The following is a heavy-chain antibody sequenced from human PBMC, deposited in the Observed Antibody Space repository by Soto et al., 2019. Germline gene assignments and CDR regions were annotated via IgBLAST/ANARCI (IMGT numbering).Heavy chain of an antibody. V-gene: IGHV6-1*01. CDR1: GDSVSSNTAS. D-gene: IGHD5-12*01. CDR3: AKGDNLGPKTGYAFGP. J-gene: IGHJ5*02. CDR2: TYFRSKWYN. Sequence: QTLSLTCAISGDSVSSNTASWNWIRQSPSRGLEWLGRTYFRSKWYNDYAVSVKSRIIINPDTSNNQFSLQLNSVTPEDTAVYFCAKGDNLGPKTGYAFGPWGQG.